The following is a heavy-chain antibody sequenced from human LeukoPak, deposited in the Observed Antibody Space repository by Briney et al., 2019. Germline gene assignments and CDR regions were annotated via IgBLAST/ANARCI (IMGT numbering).Heavy chain of an antibody. V-gene: IGHV3-7*01. D-gene: IGHD3-22*01. CDR1: GFTFSGYW. CDR2: IKQDGSEK. Sequence: GGSLRLSCAASGFTFSGYWMSWVRQAPGKGLEWVANIKQDGSEKYYVDSVKGRFTISRDNAKNSLYLQMNSLRAEDTAVYYCVRDLYRIVVVPHYFDYWGQGTLVTASS. J-gene: IGHJ4*02. CDR3: VRDLYRIVVVPHYFDY.